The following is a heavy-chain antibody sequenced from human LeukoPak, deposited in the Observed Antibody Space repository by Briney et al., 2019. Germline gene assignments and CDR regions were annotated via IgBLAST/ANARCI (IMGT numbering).Heavy chain of an antibody. CDR3: ARVWQQLVGHFDY. CDR1: GGSISSSSYY. Sequence: SETLSLTCTVSGGSISSSSYYWGWIRQPPGKGLEWIGSIYYSGSTYYNPSLKSRVTISVDTSKNQFSLKLSSVTAADTAVYYCARVWQQLVGHFDYWGQGTLVTVSS. V-gene: IGHV4-39*07. D-gene: IGHD6-13*01. CDR2: IYYSGST. J-gene: IGHJ4*02.